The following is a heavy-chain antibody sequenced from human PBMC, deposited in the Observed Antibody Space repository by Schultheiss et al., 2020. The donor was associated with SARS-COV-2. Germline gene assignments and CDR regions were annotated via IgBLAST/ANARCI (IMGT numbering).Heavy chain of an antibody. J-gene: IGHJ6*02. CDR1: GGTFSSHA. CDR3: ARDRFEITMVRGVMFGKYYYYYGMDV. V-gene: IGHV1-69*04. CDR2: IIPILGIA. D-gene: IGHD3-10*01. Sequence: SVKVSCKASGGTFSSHAISWVRQAPGQGLEWMGRIIPILGIANYAQKFQGRVTITADKSTNIAYMELSTLTSEDTAVYYCARDRFEITMVRGVMFGKYYYYYGMDVWGQGTTVTVSS.